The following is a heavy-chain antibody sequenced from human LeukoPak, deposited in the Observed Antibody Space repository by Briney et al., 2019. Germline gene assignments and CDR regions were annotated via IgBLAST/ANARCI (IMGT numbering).Heavy chain of an antibody. CDR1: GFTFDSYG. V-gene: IGHV3-30*03. J-gene: IGHJ4*02. CDR3: TRERDLSLYYFDY. Sequence: GTSLRLSCAASGFTFDSYGMHWVRQAPGKGLEWVAVISYDGNNKYYANSVKGRFTISRDNSKNTLYLQMNSLRAEDTAVYYCTRERDLSLYYFDYWGQGTLVTVSS. CDR2: ISYDGNNK.